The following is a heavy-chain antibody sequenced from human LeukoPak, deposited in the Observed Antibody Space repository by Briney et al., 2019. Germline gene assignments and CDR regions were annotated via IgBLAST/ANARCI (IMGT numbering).Heavy chain of an antibody. D-gene: IGHD2-2*02. Sequence: ASVKVSCKASGYTFTSYDINWVRQATGQGLEWMGWMNPNSGNTGYAQKFQGRVTITRNTSISTAYMELSSLRSEDTAVYYCARAHCSSTSCYIGPFDYWGQGTLVTVSS. V-gene: IGHV1-8*03. CDR1: GYTFTSYD. J-gene: IGHJ4*02. CDR3: ARAHCSSTSCYIGPFDY. CDR2: MNPNSGNT.